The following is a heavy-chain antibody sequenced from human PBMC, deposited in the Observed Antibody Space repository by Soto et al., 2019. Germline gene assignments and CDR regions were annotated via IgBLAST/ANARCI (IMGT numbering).Heavy chain of an antibody. J-gene: IGHJ4*02. CDR2: IYYSGST. Sequence: SETLSLTCTVSGGSISSYYWSWIRQPPGKGLEWIGYIYYSGSTNYNPSLKSRVTISVDTSNNTLWLQMDRLRAEDTAIYYCAKGGTNDYSPLDFCGQGTPVTVSS. CDR1: GGSISSYY. V-gene: IGHV4-59*12. CDR3: AKGGTNDYSPLDF. D-gene: IGHD2-8*01.